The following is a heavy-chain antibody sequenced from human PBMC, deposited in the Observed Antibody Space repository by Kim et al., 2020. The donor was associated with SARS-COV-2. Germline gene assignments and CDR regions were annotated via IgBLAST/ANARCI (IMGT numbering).Heavy chain of an antibody. V-gene: IGHV4-59*09. CDR3: ARGSRGVGFDY. Sequence: TNTNPSLKRRVTISVDTSKNQFALKLSSVTAADTAVYYCARGSRGVGFDYWGQGTLVTVSS. D-gene: IGHD3-10*01. CDR2: T. J-gene: IGHJ4*02.